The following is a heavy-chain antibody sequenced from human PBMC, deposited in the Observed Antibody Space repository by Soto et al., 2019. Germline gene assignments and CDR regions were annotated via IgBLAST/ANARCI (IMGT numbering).Heavy chain of an antibody. CDR2: INLNSGGT. D-gene: IGHD3-10*01. CDR3: ARDRGSGSYPTGPYYYGMDV. J-gene: IGHJ6*02. V-gene: IGHV1-2*04. Sequence: ASVKVSCKASGYTFTGYYMHWVRQAPGQGLEWLGWINLNSGGTNYAQKFQGWVTMTRDTSISTAYMELSRLRSDDTAVYYCARDRGSGSYPTGPYYYGMDVWGQGTTVTVSS. CDR1: GYTFTGYY.